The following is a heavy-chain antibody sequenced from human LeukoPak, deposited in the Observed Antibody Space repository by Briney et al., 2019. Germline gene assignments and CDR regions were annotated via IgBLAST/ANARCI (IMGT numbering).Heavy chain of an antibody. J-gene: IGHJ4*02. Sequence: SETLSLTCNVSGASMSTSNYYWGWVRQPPGKGLEWIGEIYHSGSTNYNPSLKSRVTISVDKSKNQFSLKLSSVTAADTAVYYCASNSGSYLDYWGQGTLVTVSS. CDR1: GASMSTSNYY. CDR3: ASNSGSYLDY. CDR2: IYHSGST. V-gene: IGHV4-39*07. D-gene: IGHD3-10*01.